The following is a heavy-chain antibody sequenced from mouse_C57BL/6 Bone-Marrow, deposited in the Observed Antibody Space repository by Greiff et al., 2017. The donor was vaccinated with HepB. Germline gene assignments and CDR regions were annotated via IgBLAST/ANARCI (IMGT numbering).Heavy chain of an antibody. J-gene: IGHJ1*03. CDR2: IYPRSGNT. CDR3: ASRGAAYSPHLDV. CDR1: GYTFTSYG. Sequence: QVQLQQSGAELARPGASVKLSCKASGYTFTSYGISWVKQRTGQGLEWIGEIYPRSGNTYYNEKFKGKATLTADKSSSTAYMELRSLTSEDSAVYFSASRGAAYSPHLDVWGTGTTVTVSS. D-gene: IGHD2-12*01. V-gene: IGHV1-81*01.